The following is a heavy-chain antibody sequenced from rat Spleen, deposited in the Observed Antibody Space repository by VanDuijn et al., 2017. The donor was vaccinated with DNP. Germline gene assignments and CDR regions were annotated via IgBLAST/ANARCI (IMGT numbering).Heavy chain of an antibody. J-gene: IGHJ3*01. D-gene: IGHD4-1*01. CDR3: ASGFGWFAY. CDR2: ISTSGGST. V-gene: IGHV5-25*01. Sequence: EVQLVESGGGLVQPGRSMKLSCAASGFTFSNSDMAWVRQAPTKGLEWVASISTSGGSTYYRDSVKGRFTISRDNAKSTLYLQMDSLRSEDTATYYCASGFGWFAYWGQGTLVTVSS. CDR1: GFTFSNSD.